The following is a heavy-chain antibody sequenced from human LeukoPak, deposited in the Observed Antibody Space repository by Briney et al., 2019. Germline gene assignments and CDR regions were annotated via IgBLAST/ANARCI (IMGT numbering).Heavy chain of an antibody. CDR3: AKCRTDIVDAFDI. CDR1: GFTFSSYA. CDR2: ISGSGGST. D-gene: IGHD2-15*01. Sequence: GGSLRLSCAASGFTFSSYAMSWVRQAPGKGLEWVSAISGSGGSTYYADSVKGRSTISRDNSKNTLYLQMNSLRAEDTAVYYCAKCRTDIVDAFDIWGQGTMVTVSS. J-gene: IGHJ3*02. V-gene: IGHV3-23*01.